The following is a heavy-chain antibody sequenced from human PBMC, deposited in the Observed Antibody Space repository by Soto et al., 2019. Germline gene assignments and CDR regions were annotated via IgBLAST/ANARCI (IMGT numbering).Heavy chain of an antibody. CDR3: AGEVAADGGEYDY. J-gene: IGHJ4*02. Sequence: QVQLVQSGAEVKNPGVSVKVSCKASGYTFTSYGIGWVRQAPGQGLEWMGWINAYNGDTNYAQKVQARVTMTTDTSTSTAYMEVRSLRSDDTAVYYCAGEVAADGGEYDYWGQGTLVTVSS. D-gene: IGHD6-13*01. CDR1: GYTFTSYG. CDR2: INAYNGDT. V-gene: IGHV1-18*01.